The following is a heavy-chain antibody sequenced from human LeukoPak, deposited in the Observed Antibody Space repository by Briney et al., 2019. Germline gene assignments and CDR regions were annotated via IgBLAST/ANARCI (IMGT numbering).Heavy chain of an antibody. Sequence: GGSLRLSCEASGFTFSTCAMSWVRQAPGKGLEWVSTISGGGRSTDYADSVKGQFTISRDNSKNTLYLQMNSLRAEDTAVYYCARERYFDYWGQGTLVTVSS. CDR3: ARERYFDY. J-gene: IGHJ4*02. CDR1: GFTFSTCA. CDR2: ISGGGRST. V-gene: IGHV3-23*01.